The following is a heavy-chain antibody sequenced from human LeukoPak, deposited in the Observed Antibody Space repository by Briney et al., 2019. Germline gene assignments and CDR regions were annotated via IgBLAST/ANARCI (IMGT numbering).Heavy chain of an antibody. D-gene: IGHD3-10*01. V-gene: IGHV1-46*01. CDR1: GYTFTSYY. CDR3: ATSLYGSGSYYNDY. CDR2: INPSGGST. J-gene: IGHJ4*02. Sequence: GASVKVSCKASGYTFTSYYMNWVRQAPGQGLEWMGIINPSGGSTSYAQRFQGRVSMTRDTSTSTVYMELSSLRSEDTAVYYCATSLYGSGSYYNDYWGQGTLVTVSS.